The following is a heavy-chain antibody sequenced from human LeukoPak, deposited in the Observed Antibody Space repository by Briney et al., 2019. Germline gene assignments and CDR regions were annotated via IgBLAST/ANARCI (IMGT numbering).Heavy chain of an antibody. Sequence: SETLPLTCTVSGGSISSYYWSWIRQPAGKGLEWIGRIYTSGSTNYNPSLKSRVTMSVDTSKNQFSLKPSSVTAADTAVYYCARGGVAAAYYYYYYMDVWGKGTTVTVSS. J-gene: IGHJ6*03. D-gene: IGHD6-13*01. CDR2: IYTSGST. V-gene: IGHV4-4*07. CDR3: ARGGVAAAYYYYYYMDV. CDR1: GGSISSYY.